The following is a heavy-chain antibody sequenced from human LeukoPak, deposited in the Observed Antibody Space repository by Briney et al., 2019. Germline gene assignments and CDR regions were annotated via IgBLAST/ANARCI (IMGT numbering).Heavy chain of an antibody. CDR1: GFTFSSYW. Sequence: PGGSLRLSCAASGFTFSSYWMHWVRQVPGKGLVWVSRINSDGSSTSYADSVKGRFTISRDNAKNTLYLQMNSLRAEDTAVYYCAKEILGYSSSWYYFDYWGQGTLVTVSS. V-gene: IGHV3-74*01. CDR2: INSDGSST. CDR3: AKEILGYSSSWYYFDY. J-gene: IGHJ4*02. D-gene: IGHD6-13*01.